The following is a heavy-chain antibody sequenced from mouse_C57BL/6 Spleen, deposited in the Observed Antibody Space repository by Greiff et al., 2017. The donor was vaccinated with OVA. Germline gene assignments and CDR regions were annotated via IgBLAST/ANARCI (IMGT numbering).Heavy chain of an antibody. J-gene: IGHJ3*01. CDR2: INPNYGTT. CDR3: ARTGNYDGSSSAWFAY. Sequence: EVKLQESGPELVKPGASVKISCKASGYSFTDYNMNWVKQSHGKSLEWIGVINPNYGTTSYNQKFKGKATLTVDQSSSTAYMQLNSLTSEDSAVYYCARTGNYDGSSSAWFAYWGQGTLVTVSA. CDR1: GYSFTDYN. V-gene: IGHV1-39*01. D-gene: IGHD1-1*01.